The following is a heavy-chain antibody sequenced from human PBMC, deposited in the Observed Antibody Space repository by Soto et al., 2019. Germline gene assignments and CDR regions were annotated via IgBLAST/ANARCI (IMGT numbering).Heavy chain of an antibody. Sequence: ASVKVSCKASGGTFSSYAISWVRQAPGQGLEWMGGIIPIFGTANYAQKFQGRVTITADESTSTAYMELSSLRSEDTAVYYCARIEVVATIPGRHYYYYVMDVWGQGTTVTVSS. J-gene: IGHJ6*02. CDR1: GGTFSSYA. CDR3: ARIEVVATIPGRHYYYYVMDV. D-gene: IGHD5-12*01. V-gene: IGHV1-69*13. CDR2: IIPIFGTA.